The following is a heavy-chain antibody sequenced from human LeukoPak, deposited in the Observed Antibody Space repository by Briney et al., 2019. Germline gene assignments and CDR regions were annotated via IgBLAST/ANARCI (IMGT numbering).Heavy chain of an antibody. J-gene: IGHJ4*02. V-gene: IGHV1-3*01. CDR1: GYTFTAYA. CDR2: INAGSDT. CDR3: AREHSTSWSDFDY. Sequence: ASVKVSCKASGYTFTAYAIRWVRQAPGQSLQWMGWINAGSDTKYSQKFQGRVTITRDTSASTAYMELSSLRSDDTAVYYCAREHSTSWSDFDYWGQGTLVTVSS. D-gene: IGHD2-2*01.